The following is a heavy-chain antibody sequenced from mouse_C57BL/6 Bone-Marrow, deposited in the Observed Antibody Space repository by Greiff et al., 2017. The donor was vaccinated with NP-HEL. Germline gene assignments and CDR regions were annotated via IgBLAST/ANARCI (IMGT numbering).Heavy chain of an antibody. CDR3: DYYGSSKFAY. J-gene: IGHJ3*01. D-gene: IGHD1-1*01. CDR2: IRNKANNHAT. CDR1: GFTFSDAW. Sequence: EVQVVESGGGLVQPGGSMKLSCAASGFTFSDAWMDWVRQSPEKGLEWVAEIRNKANNHATYYAESVKGRFTISRDDSKSSVYLQMNSLRAEDTGIYYCDYYGSSKFAYWGQGTLVTVSA. V-gene: IGHV6-6*01.